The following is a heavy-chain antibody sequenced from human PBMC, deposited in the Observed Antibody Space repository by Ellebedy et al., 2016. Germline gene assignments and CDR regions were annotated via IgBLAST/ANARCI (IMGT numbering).Heavy chain of an antibody. Sequence: SETLSLXXTVSGGSISSYYWTWIRQPPGKRLQWIGYISYSGSANYNPSLKSRVTISVDTSKNQFSLNLSSVTAADTAVYYCARVGYSGSYGVDYWGQGTLVTVSS. J-gene: IGHJ4*02. CDR2: ISYSGSA. D-gene: IGHD1-26*01. CDR3: ARVGYSGSYGVDY. V-gene: IGHV4-59*01. CDR1: GGSISSYY.